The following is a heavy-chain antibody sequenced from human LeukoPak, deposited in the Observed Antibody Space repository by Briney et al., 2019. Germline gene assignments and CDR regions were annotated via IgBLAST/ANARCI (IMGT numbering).Heavy chain of an antibody. V-gene: IGHV1-69*05. D-gene: IGHD1-26*01. Sequence: GASVKVSCKASGGTFSSYAISWVRQAPGQGLEWMGGIIPIFGTANYAQKFQGRVTITTDESTSTAYMELSSLRSEDTAVYYCARAGGGATFSFDYWGQGTLVTVSS. CDR3: ARAGGGATFSFDY. J-gene: IGHJ4*02. CDR2: IIPIFGTA. CDR1: GGTFSSYA.